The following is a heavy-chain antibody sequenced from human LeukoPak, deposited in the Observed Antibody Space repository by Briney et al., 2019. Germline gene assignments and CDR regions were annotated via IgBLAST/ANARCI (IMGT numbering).Heavy chain of an antibody. V-gene: IGHV4-59*12. D-gene: IGHD4-11*01. CDR2: IYYSGST. J-gene: IGHJ4*02. CDR1: GGSISSYY. CDR3: ARGPAPTSNHPFDY. Sequence: SETLSLTCTVSGGSISSYYWSWIRQPPGKGLEWIGYIYYSGSTNYNPSLKSRVTISVDRSKNQFSLKLSSVTAADTAVYYCARGPAPTSNHPFDYWGQGTLVTVSS.